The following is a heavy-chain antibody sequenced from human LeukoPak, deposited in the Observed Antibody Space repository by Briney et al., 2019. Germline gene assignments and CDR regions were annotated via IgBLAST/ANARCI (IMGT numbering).Heavy chain of an antibody. D-gene: IGHD3-22*01. CDR3: ATRGSNYYDSSGYKHHYFDY. Sequence: SETLSLTCTVSGGSISSSSYYWGWIRQPPGKGLEWIGSIYYSGSTYYNPSLKSRVTISVDTSKNQFSLKLSSVTAADTAVYYCATRGSNYYDSSGYKHHYFDYWGQGTLVTVSS. CDR1: GGSISSSSYY. CDR2: IYYSGST. V-gene: IGHV4-39*01. J-gene: IGHJ4*02.